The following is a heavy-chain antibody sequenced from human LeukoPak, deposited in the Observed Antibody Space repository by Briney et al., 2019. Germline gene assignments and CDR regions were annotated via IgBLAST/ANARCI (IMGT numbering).Heavy chain of an antibody. D-gene: IGHD1-26*01. J-gene: IGHJ6*03. Sequence: GGSLRLSCAASGFTFSSYGMHWVRQAPGKGLEWVSYIGSSIYYADSVKGRFTISRDNAKNSLYLQMNSLRAEDTAVYYCARDRGIVGTAGYYYMDVWGKGTTVTVSS. CDR3: ARDRGIVGTAGYYYMDV. CDR2: IGSSI. V-gene: IGHV3-48*04. CDR1: GFTFSSYG.